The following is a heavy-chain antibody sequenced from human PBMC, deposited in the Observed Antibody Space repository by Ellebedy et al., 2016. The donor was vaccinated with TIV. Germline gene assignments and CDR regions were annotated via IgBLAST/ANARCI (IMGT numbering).Heavy chain of an antibody. V-gene: IGHV3-23*01. CDR1: GFTFSYYA. Sequence: PGGSLRLSCAASGFTFSYYAMSWVRQAPGKGLEWVSGISGGGTIYYADSVKGRFTISRDNSKNTLYLQMNSMRADDTAVYYCATTPVGRIQLWDDAFDIWGLGTRVTVSS. CDR2: ISGGGTI. J-gene: IGHJ3*02. CDR3: ATTPVGRIQLWDDAFDI. D-gene: IGHD5-18*01.